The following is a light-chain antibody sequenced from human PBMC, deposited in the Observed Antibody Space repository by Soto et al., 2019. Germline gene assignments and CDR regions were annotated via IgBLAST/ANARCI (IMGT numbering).Light chain of an antibody. CDR3: QHYYSTPWM. CDR1: QSVLFTSNNKNY. V-gene: IGKV4-1*01. CDR2: WTS. J-gene: IGKJ1*01. Sequence: DIVMTQSPDSLAVSLGERATINCKSSQSVLFTSNNKNYLAWYQQKPGQPPKLLIYWTSTRESGVPDRFSGSGSGTDFTFTISSLQAEDGVVDYGQHYYSTPWMFGQGTKVEIK.